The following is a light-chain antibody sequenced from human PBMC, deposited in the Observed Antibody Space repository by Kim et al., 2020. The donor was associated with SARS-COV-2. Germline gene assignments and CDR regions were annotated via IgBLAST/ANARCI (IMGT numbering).Light chain of an antibody. J-gene: IGKJ2*01. CDR2: GAS. Sequence: EIVMTQSPGTLSVSPGERATLSCRASQSVSSNLAWYQQKPGQAPRLLIYGASTRATGIPARFSGGGSGTDFTLTISSLRSEDFAVYYCQQYNNWLYTFGQGTKLEI. CDR3: QQYNNWLYT. V-gene: IGKV3-15*01. CDR1: QSVSSN.